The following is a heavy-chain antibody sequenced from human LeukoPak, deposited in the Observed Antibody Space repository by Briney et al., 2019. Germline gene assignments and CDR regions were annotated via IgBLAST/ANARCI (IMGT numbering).Heavy chain of an antibody. CDR3: AGSRELRRSLFFDY. Sequence: GGSLRLSCAASGFIVSSNYMSWVRQARGKGLEWVSVIHSGGYTHYTDSVQGRFTISRDNSRNTVYLQMNSPRAEDTALYYCAGSRELRRSLFFDYWGQGTLVTVSS. J-gene: IGHJ4*02. D-gene: IGHD1-26*01. CDR2: IHSGGYT. V-gene: IGHV3-53*01. CDR1: GFIVSSNY.